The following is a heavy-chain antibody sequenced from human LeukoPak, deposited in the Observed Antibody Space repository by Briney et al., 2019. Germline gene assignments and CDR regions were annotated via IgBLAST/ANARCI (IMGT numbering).Heavy chain of an antibody. CDR1: GYTFTGYY. J-gene: IGHJ6*02. CDR2: INPNSGGT. D-gene: IGHD3-10*01. Sequence: ASVKVSCKASGYTFTGYYMHWVRQAPGQGLEWMGWINPNSGGTNYAQKFQGRVTMTRDTSISTAYMELSRLRSEDTAVYYCATVAGSGSYYPSYYYYGMDVWGQGTTVTVSS. CDR3: ATVAGSGSYYPSYYYYGMDV. V-gene: IGHV1-2*02.